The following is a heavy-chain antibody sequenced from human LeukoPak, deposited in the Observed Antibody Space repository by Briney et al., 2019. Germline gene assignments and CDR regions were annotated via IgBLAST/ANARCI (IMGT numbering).Heavy chain of an antibody. Sequence: GRSLRLSCAASGFTFSNYGMHWVRQAPGKGLEWVALISYDGTNKFYADSVKGRFTISRDNSKNTLSLQMNSLRAEDTAVYYCAKDRGTAVAGTNWFDTWGQGTLVTVSS. CDR1: GFTFSNYG. D-gene: IGHD6-19*01. CDR3: AKDRGTAVAGTNWFDT. V-gene: IGHV3-30*18. J-gene: IGHJ5*02. CDR2: ISYDGTNK.